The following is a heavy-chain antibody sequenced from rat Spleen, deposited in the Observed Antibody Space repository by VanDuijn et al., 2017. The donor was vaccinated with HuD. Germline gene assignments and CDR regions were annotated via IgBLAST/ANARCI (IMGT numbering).Heavy chain of an antibody. CDR2: ISFDGSTT. V-gene: IGHV5-22*01. Sequence: EVQLMESGGGLVQPGRSLKLSCAASGFTFSDYYMAWVRQAPKKGLEWVASISFDGSTTYYRDSVRGRFTISRDDTKSTLYLQMNSLRSEDTATYYCTTENYWFAYWGQGTLVTVSS. CDR1: GFTFSDYY. D-gene: IGHD1-10*01. CDR3: TTENYWFAY. J-gene: IGHJ3*01.